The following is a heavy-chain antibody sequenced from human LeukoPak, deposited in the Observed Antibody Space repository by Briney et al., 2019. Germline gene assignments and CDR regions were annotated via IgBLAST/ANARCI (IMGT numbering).Heavy chain of an antibody. CDR2: IKQDGSEK. CDR3: ARDIRSGQGGFDY. Sequence: PGGSLRLSCAASGFTFSSYWMSWVRQAPGKGLEWVANIKQDGSEKYYVDSVKGRFTISRDNAKNSLYLQMNSLRAEDTAVYYCARDIRSGQGGFDYWGQGTLVTVSS. V-gene: IGHV3-7*03. J-gene: IGHJ4*02. CDR1: GFTFSSYW. D-gene: IGHD2-15*01.